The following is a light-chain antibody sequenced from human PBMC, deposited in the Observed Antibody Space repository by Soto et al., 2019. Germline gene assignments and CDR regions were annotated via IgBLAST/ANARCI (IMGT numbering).Light chain of an antibody. CDR3: QQYGSPIT. CDR1: QSVSSIY. CDR2: GVS. J-gene: IGKJ5*01. V-gene: IGKV3-20*01. Sequence: EIVLTQSPGTLSLSPGERATLSCRASQSVSSIYFAWYQQKRGQAPRLLIYGVSSRATGIPDRFSGSGSGTDFTLTISRLEPEDSAVYYCQQYGSPITFGQGTRLEIK.